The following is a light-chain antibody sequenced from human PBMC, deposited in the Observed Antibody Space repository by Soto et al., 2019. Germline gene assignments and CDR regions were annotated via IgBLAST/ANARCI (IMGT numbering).Light chain of an antibody. V-gene: IGLV1-40*01. J-gene: IGLJ3*02. CDR2: GNN. CDR1: SANIGAAYN. CDR3: QHYNSYSEA. Sequence: QSVLTQPPSVSGAPGQRVTISCTGSSANIGAAYNVDWYQQLPGTAPKLLIYGNNNRPSGVPARFSGSGSGTEFTLTISSLQPDDFATYYCQHYNSYSEAFGQGTK.